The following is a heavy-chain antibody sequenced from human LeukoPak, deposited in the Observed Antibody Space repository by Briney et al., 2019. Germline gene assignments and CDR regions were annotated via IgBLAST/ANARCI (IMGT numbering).Heavy chain of an antibody. Sequence: KPGGSLRLSCAASGFTFSSYEMNWVRQAPGKGVEWVSSISGSSSYIYYADSVKGRFTISRDNAKNSLYLQMNSLRAEDTAVYYCARDPGYYYMDVWGKGTTVTVSS. CDR3: ARDPGYYYMDV. V-gene: IGHV3-21*01. J-gene: IGHJ6*03. CDR1: GFTFSSYE. CDR2: ISGSSSYI.